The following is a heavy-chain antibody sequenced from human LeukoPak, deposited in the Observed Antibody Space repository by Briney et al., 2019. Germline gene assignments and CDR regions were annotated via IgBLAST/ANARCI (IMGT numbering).Heavy chain of an antibody. V-gene: IGHV4-30-4*01. Sequence: PSETLSLTCTVSGGSISSGDYYWSWIRQPPGKGLEWIGYIYYSGSTYYNPSLKSRVTISVDTSKNQLSLKLSSVTAADTAVYYCARHLPIGRGSFDYWGQGTLVTVSS. CDR3: ARHLPIGRGSFDY. J-gene: IGHJ4*02. D-gene: IGHD1-1*01. CDR1: GGSISSGDYY. CDR2: IYYSGST.